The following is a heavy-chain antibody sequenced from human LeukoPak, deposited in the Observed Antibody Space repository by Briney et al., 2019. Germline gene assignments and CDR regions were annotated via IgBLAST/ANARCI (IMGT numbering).Heavy chain of an antibody. CDR1: GGTFSSYA. CDR2: IIPIFGTA. V-gene: IGHV1-69*06. CDR3: ARDVGFPGGPSVDY. D-gene: IGHD1-26*01. J-gene: IGHJ4*02. Sequence: SVKVSCKASGGTFSSYAISWVRQAPGQGLEWMGGIIPIFGTANYAQKFQGRVTITADKSTSTAYMELSSLRSEDTAVYYCARDVGFPGGPSVDYWGQGTLVTVSS.